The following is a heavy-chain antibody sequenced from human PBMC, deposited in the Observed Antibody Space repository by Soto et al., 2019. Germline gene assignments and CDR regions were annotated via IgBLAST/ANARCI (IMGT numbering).Heavy chain of an antibody. V-gene: IGHV1-69*19. Sequence: QVQLVQSGAEMKKPGSSVKVSCQSSGGTFNTYAMNWVRQAPGQGPEWMGDISPMFGAANYAPKFQGRVTMTADESTGTSYMPLRSLTSEDTALYFCAMEVQVHTPAFVYWGQGTLVTVSS. CDR3: AMEVQVHTPAFVY. CDR1: GGTFNTYA. CDR2: ISPMFGAA. J-gene: IGHJ4*02. D-gene: IGHD3-10*01.